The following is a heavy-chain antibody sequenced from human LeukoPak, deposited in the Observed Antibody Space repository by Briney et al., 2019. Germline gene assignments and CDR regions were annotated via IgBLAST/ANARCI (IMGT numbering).Heavy chain of an antibody. D-gene: IGHD3-22*01. J-gene: IGHJ4*02. CDR1: GFTVSSNY. V-gene: IGHV3-66*01. CDR3: ARVRLDRFDSSGPFDY. Sequence: GGSLRLSCAASGFTVSSNYMSWVRQAPGKGLEWVSVIYSGGWTDYADSVKGRFTISRDNSKNTLYLLMNSLRAEDTAVFYCARVRLDRFDSSGPFDYWGQGTLVTVSS. CDR2: IYSGGWT.